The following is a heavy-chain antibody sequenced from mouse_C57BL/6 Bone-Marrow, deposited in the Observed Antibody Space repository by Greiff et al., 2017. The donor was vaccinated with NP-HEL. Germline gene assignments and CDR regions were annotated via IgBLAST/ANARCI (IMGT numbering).Heavy chain of an antibody. Sequence: VQLQQSGAELVKPGASVKLSCKASGYTFTSYWMQWVKQRPGQGLEWIGEIDPSDSYTNYNQKFKGKATLTVDTSSSTAYMQLSSLTSEDSAVYYCASQLGRGDYWGQGTTLTVSS. CDR3: ASQLGRGDY. CDR2: IDPSDSYT. V-gene: IGHV1-50*01. CDR1: GYTFTSYW. D-gene: IGHD4-1*02. J-gene: IGHJ2*01.